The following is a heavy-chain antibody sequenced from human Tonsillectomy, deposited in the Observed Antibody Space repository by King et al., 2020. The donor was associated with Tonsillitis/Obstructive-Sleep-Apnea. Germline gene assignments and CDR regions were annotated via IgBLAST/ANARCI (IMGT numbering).Heavy chain of an antibody. CDR2: INHSGST. Sequence: HVQLQQWGAGLLRPSETLSLTCAVYGESFSGYYWSWIRQPPGKGLEWIGEINHSGSTNYNPSLKSRVTISVDTSKNKFSLKLSSVPAADTAVYYCARGVAAAGTGGGYYYYYYMDVWGKGTTVTVSS. J-gene: IGHJ6*03. CDR1: GESFSGYY. D-gene: IGHD6-13*01. CDR3: ARGVAAAGTGGGYYYYYYMDV. V-gene: IGHV4-34*01.